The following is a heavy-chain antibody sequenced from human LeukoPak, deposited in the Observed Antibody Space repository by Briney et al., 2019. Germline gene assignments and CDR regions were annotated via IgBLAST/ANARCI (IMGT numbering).Heavy chain of an antibody. CDR1: EFTFSSYW. J-gene: IGHJ4*02. V-gene: IGHV3-74*01. Sequence: GESLKISCTASEFTFSSYWMHWVRQAPGKGLVWVSRINSDGGSTSYADSVKGRFTISRDNAKNTLYLQMNSLRAEDTAVYYCARRIQGMAPYYFDYWGQGTLVTVSS. D-gene: IGHD5-24*01. CDR3: ARRIQGMAPYYFDY. CDR2: INSDGGST.